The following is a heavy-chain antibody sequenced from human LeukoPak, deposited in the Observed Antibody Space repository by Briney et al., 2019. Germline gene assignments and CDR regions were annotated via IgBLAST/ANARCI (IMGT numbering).Heavy chain of an antibody. CDR3: ARGVVSYYSYHMDV. CDR1: GGSFSGYY. V-gene: IGHV4-34*01. CDR2: INHSGST. Sequence: SETLSLSCAVSGGSFSGYYWSWIRQPPGKGLEWIGAINHSGSTNYNPSLKSPVTISVDTSKNQFSLKISSVTGADTAVYYWARGVVSYYSYHMDVWGKGTTVTVSS. D-gene: IGHD2-15*01. J-gene: IGHJ6*03.